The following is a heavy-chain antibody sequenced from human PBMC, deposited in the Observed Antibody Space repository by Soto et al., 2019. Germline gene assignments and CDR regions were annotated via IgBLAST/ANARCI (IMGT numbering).Heavy chain of an antibody. CDR2: ISGSGGST. V-gene: IGHV3-23*01. J-gene: IGHJ4*02. D-gene: IGHD3-9*01. CDR3: AKDRAPYYDILTGPF. CDR1: GFTFSSYA. Sequence: GGSLRLSCAASGFTFSSYAMSWVRQAPEKGLEWVSAISGSGGSTYYADSVKGRFTISRDNSKNTLYLQMNSLRAEDTAVYYCAKDRAPYYDILTGPFWGQGTLVTVSS.